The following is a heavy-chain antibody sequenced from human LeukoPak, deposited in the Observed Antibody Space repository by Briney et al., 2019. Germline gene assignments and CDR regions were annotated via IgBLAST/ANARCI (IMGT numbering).Heavy chain of an antibody. CDR3: AIGQGFGWYYFDY. CDR1: GGSVSSGSNC. V-gene: IGHV4-61*01. J-gene: IGHJ4*02. D-gene: IGHD6-19*01. Sequence: SETLSLTCTVSGGSVSSGSNCWGWIRQPRGKGLEWIGYIYYSGSTNYNPSLKSRVTISVDTSKNQFSLRLISVTAADTAVYYSAIGQGFGWYYFDYRGQGTLVTVSS. CDR2: IYYSGST.